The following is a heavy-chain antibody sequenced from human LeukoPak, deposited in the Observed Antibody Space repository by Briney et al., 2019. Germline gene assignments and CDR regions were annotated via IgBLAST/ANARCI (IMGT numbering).Heavy chain of an antibody. CDR3: ASEGVDYCGSGGSCKEPHAFDI. Sequence: PGGSLRLSCAASGFTFSSYSMNWVRQAPGKGLEWVANIKQDGSEKYYVDSVKGRFTISRDNAKNSLYLQMNSLRAEDTAVYYCASEGVDYCGSGGSCKEPHAFDIWGQGTMVTVSS. CDR2: IKQDGSEK. CDR1: GFTFSSYS. J-gene: IGHJ3*02. D-gene: IGHD2-15*01. V-gene: IGHV3-7*01.